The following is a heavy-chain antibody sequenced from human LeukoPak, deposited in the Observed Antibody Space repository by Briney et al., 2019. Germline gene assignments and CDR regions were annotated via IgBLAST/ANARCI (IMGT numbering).Heavy chain of an antibody. CDR2: IYYSGST. CDR1: GGSISSYY. J-gene: IGHJ4*02. CDR3: ARGRAARTTIDY. V-gene: IGHV4-59*01. D-gene: IGHD6-6*01. Sequence: SSETLSLTCTVSGGSISSYYWSWIRQPPGKGLEWIGYIYYSGSTNYNPSLKSRVTISVDTSKNQFSLKLSSVTAADTAVYYCARGRAARTTIDYWGQGTLVTVSS.